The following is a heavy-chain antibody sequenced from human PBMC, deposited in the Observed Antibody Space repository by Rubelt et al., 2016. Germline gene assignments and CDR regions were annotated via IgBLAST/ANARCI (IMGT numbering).Heavy chain of an antibody. CDR3: VKASAVKTFITD. D-gene: IGHD3-10*01. Sequence: GVKKPGESLTISCKASEYDFVSYWVGWVRQVSGQGLEWVARIDPSDSYTFYSPSFQGHVTLAVDRSSTTTTLQWRSLKASDTAMYYCVKASAVKTFITDWGQGTQVTVTS. V-gene: IGHV5-10-1*01. CDR2: IDPSDSYT. CDR1: EYDFVSYW. J-gene: IGHJ4*02.